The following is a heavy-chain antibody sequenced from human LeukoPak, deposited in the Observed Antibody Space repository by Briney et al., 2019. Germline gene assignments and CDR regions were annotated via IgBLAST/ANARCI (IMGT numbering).Heavy chain of an antibody. CDR2: IYYSGST. J-gene: IGHJ5*02. V-gene: IGHV4-39*07. CDR3: ATSGGYCGSTTCHTTWFAP. CDR1: GGSITSSSYY. D-gene: IGHD2-2*01. Sequence: SETLSLTCTVSGGSITSSSYYWGWLRQPPGKGLGWIGSIYYSGSTYYNPSLQNRVTISLDTSKNQFSLNLNSVTAADTAVYYCATSGGYCGSTTCHTTWFAPWGQGTLVTVSS.